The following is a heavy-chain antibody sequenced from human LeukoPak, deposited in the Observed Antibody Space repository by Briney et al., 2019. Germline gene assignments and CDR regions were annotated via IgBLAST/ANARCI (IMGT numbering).Heavy chain of an antibody. CDR2: VYYSGST. CDR3: ARIYCSSTSCYHY. CDR1: GGSISSYY. D-gene: IGHD2-2*01. Sequence: SETLSLTCTVSGGSISSYYWGWIRQPPGKGLVWIGSVYYSGSTYYNPSLKSRVTISVDTSKNQFSLKLSSVTAADTAVYYCARIYCSSTSCYHYWGQGTLVTVSS. J-gene: IGHJ4*02. V-gene: IGHV4-39*07.